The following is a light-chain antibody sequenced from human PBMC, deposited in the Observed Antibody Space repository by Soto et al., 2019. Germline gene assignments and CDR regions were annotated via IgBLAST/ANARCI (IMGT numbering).Light chain of an antibody. V-gene: IGKV1-6*01. CDR3: LQDYNYPYT. Sequence: AIQMTQSPSSLSASVGDRVTITCRASQGIRNDLGWYQQKPGKAPKLLIFAASSLQSGVPSRFSDSGSGTDFTLTISSLQPEDFATYYCLQDYNYPYTFGQGTKVDIK. CDR1: QGIRND. J-gene: IGKJ2*01. CDR2: AAS.